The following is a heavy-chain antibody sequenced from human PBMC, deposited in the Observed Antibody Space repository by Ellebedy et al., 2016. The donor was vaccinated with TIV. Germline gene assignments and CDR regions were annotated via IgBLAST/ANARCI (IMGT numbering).Heavy chain of an antibody. J-gene: IGHJ6*02. Sequence: SETLSLXXTVSGYSISSGYYWGWIRQPPGKGLEWIGSIYHSGSTYYNPSLKSRVTISVDTSKNQFSLKLSSVTAADTAVYYCARGGYSSSYYGMDVWGQGTTVTVSS. CDR1: GYSISSGYY. CDR2: IYHSGST. CDR3: ARGGYSSSYYGMDV. V-gene: IGHV4-38-2*02. D-gene: IGHD6-13*01.